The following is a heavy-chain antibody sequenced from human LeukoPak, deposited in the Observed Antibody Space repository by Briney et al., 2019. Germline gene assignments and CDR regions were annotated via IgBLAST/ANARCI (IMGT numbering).Heavy chain of an antibody. J-gene: IGHJ3*01. CDR3: ARDGYGDSTGAFDV. CDR2: IRQDGNAK. V-gene: IGHV3-7*01. Sequence: GGSLRLSCEASTFTFSSYWMSWVRQAPGKGLQWIANIRQDGNAKYYVDSVKGRFTISRDNAKKSVHLQMNSLRADDTAVYYCARDGYGDSTGAFDVWGQGTMVTVSS. D-gene: IGHD4-17*01. CDR1: TFTFSSYW.